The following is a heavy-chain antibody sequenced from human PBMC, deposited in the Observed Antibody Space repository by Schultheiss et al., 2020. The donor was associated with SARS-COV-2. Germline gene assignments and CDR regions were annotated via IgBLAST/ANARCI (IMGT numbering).Heavy chain of an antibody. CDR1: GGSFSGYY. CDR2: INHSGST. D-gene: IGHD4-23*01. CDR3: ARVYGGFDY. Sequence: GSLRLSCAVYGGSFSGYYWSWIRQPPGKGLEWIGEINHSGSTNYNPSLKSRVTISVDTSKNQFSLKLSSVTAADTAVYYCARVYGGFDYWGQGTLVTVSS. V-gene: IGHV4-34*01. J-gene: IGHJ4*02.